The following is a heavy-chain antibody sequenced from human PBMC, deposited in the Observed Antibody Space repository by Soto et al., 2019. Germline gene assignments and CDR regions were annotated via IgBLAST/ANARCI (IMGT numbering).Heavy chain of an antibody. Sequence: PGGSLRLSCAASGFTFSSYEMNWVRQAPGKGLEWVSYISSSGSTIYHADSVKGRFTISRDNAKNSLYLQMNSLRAEDTAVYYCARDNYYDSSGYYRLTYDAFDIWGQGTMVTVSS. CDR1: GFTFSSYE. CDR3: ARDNYYDSSGYYRLTYDAFDI. D-gene: IGHD3-22*01. J-gene: IGHJ3*02. V-gene: IGHV3-48*03. CDR2: ISSSGSTI.